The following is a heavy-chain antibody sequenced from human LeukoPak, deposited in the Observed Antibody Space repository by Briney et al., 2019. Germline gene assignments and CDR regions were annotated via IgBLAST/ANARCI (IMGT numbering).Heavy chain of an antibody. J-gene: IGHJ4*02. Sequence: PGGSLRLSCAASGFTFSSYWMSWVRQAPGKGLEWVANIKQDGSEKYCVDSVKGRFTISRDNAKNSLYLQMNSLRAEDMAVYYCARESGVWYGGNLLIYFDYWGQGTLVTVSS. CDR2: IKQDGSEK. CDR1: GFTFSSYW. CDR3: ARESGVWYGGNLLIYFDY. V-gene: IGHV3-7*01. D-gene: IGHD4-23*01.